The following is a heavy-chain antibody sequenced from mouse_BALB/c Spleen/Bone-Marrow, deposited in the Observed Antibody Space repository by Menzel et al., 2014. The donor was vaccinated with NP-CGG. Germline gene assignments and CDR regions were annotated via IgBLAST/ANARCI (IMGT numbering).Heavy chain of an antibody. Sequence: VQVVEPGPGLVAPSQRLSITCTVSGFSLTNYGVHWVRQPPGKGLEWLGVIWAGGSTNYNSALMSRLSISKDNSKSQVFLKMISLQTDDTAMYYCARVTSSAVGAMDYWGQGTSVTVSS. CDR3: ARVTSSAVGAMDY. CDR1: GFSLTNYG. D-gene: IGHD3-2*02. J-gene: IGHJ4*01. CDR2: IWAGGST. V-gene: IGHV2-9*02.